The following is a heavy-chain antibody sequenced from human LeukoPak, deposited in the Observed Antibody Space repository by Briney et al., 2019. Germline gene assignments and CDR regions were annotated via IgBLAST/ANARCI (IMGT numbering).Heavy chain of an antibody. D-gene: IGHD3-10*01. V-gene: IGHV4-59*01. CDR2: IYYSGST. CDR3: ARDSYYYGSGSYWAWFDP. Sequence: SETLSLTCTVSGGSISSFYWSWIRQPPGEELEWIGNIYYSGSTNHNPSLKSRVTTSVDTSKNQFSLKLGSVTAADTAVYYCARDSYYYGSGSYWAWFDPWAREPWSPSPQ. CDR1: GGSISSFY. J-gene: IGHJ5*02.